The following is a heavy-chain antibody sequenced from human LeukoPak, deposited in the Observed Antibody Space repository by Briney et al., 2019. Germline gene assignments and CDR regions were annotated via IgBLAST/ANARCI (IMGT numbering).Heavy chain of an antibody. J-gene: IGHJ6*03. D-gene: IGHD6-13*01. Sequence: GGSLRLSCAAGGFSFSSYSMNWVRQAPGKRLEWIAYISSYTITYYADFVKGRFTISRDNAKKSLDLQMNSLRAEDTAVYYCARGYSSSWYRSFYYYYYMDVWGKGTTVTVSS. V-gene: IGHV3-48*01. CDR1: GFSFSSYS. CDR3: ARGYSSSWYRSFYYYYYMDV. CDR2: ISSYTIT.